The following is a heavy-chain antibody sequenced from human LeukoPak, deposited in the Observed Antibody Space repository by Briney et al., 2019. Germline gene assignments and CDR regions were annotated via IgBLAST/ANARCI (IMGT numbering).Heavy chain of an antibody. CDR1: GCDFSSFD. J-gene: IGHJ4*02. CDR2: VNPNSGNT. CDR3: ARDETD. V-gene: IGHV1-8*01. Sequence: ASVKVSCKASGCDFSSFDVNWVRQAPGQGLEWMGWVNPNSGNTGYAQKFQGRVTITRDTSASTAYMELSSLRSEDTAVYYCARDETDWGQGTLVTVSS.